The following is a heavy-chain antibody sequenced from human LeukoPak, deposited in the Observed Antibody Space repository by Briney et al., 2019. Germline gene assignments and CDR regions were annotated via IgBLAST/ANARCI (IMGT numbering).Heavy chain of an antibody. CDR2: IFYTGDS. J-gene: IGHJ4*02. CDR1: GVSSSSSY. CDR3: ARSQGRETRPIDY. V-gene: IGHV4-59*08. D-gene: IGHD3-10*01. Sequence: SETLSLTCIVSGVSSSSSYWSWIRQPPGKGLEWIGYIFYTGDSNHNPSFKSRVSISLDTSKDQISLKLSSVTAADTAVYYCARSQGRETRPIDYWGQGTLVTVSS.